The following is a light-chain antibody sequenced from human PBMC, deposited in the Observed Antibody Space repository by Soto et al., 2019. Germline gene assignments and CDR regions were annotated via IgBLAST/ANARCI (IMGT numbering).Light chain of an antibody. CDR2: SAS. Sequence: DIQMTQSPSSLSASVGDRITITCRASQDISTYLAWYQQKPGQVPKLLIYSASTLPSGVPSRFRGGGSGTDFTLTISSLQPKDVATYFCQKYNSALTFGKGTRWE. CDR3: QKYNSALT. V-gene: IGKV1-27*01. CDR1: QDISTY. J-gene: IGKJ5*01.